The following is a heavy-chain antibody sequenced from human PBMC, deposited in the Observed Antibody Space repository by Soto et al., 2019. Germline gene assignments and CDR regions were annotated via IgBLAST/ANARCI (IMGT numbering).Heavy chain of an antibody. Sequence: EVQLVESGGGLVKPGGSLRLSCAASGFTFSNAWMNWVRQAPGKGLEWVGRIKSKTDGGTTDYAAPVKGRFTISRDESKSTMYRQLNSVKTEDKAVYYCTPRFYYFWSGYYRDGGGQGTLVIVSS. J-gene: IGHJ4*02. CDR2: IKSKTDGGTT. V-gene: IGHV3-15*07. CDR3: TPRFYYFWSGYYRDG. D-gene: IGHD3-3*01. CDR1: GFTFSNAW.